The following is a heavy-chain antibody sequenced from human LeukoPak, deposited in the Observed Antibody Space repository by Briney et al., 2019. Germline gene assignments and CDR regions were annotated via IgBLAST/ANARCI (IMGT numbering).Heavy chain of an antibody. D-gene: IGHD6-19*01. CDR3: ARHEAVAGTGY. CDR2: IFPRDSDA. V-gene: IGHV5-51*01. CDR1: GYSFTNYW. Sequence: GESLKISCKGSGYSFTNYWIGWVRQMPGKGLEWMGIIFPRDSDARYSPSFQGQVTISADKSISTAYLQWSSLRASDTAMYYCARHEAVAGTGYWGQGTLVTVSS. J-gene: IGHJ4*02.